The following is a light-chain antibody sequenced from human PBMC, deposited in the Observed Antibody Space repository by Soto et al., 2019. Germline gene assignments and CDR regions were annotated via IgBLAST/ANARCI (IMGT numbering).Light chain of an antibody. Sequence: SYELTQPPSVSVSPGQTASITCSGDKLGDKYASWYQQKPGQSPVLVIYQDNKRPSGIPESFSGSNSGNTATLTISGAQAMDEADYYGQAWDTTIVFGGGTKLTVL. CDR2: QDN. CDR1: KLGDKY. CDR3: QAWDTTIV. V-gene: IGLV3-1*01. J-gene: IGLJ2*01.